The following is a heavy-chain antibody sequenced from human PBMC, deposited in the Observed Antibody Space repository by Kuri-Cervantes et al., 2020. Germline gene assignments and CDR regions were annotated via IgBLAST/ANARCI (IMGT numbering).Heavy chain of an antibody. CDR2: MKPTSASS. V-gene: IGHV1-8*01. D-gene: IGHD5-12*01. CDR3: ARGAYDPTYYYYMDV. J-gene: IGHJ6*03. Sequence: ASVKVSCKASGYTFTSYDIIWVRQATGQGLEWMGWMKPTSASSGYAQKFQGRVTMTRNTSISTAYMELSSLRSEDTAVYYCARGAYDPTYYYYMDVWGQGTTVTVSS. CDR1: GYTFTSYD.